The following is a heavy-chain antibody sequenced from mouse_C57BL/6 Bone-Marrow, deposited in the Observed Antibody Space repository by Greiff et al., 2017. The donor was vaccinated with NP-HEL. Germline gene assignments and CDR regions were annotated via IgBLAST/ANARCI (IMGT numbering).Heavy chain of an antibody. D-gene: IGHD1-1*01. CDR2: INPSNGGT. Sequence: QVQLQQPGTELVKPGASVKLSCKASGYTFTSYWMHWVKQRPGQGLEWIGNINPSNGGTNYNEKFKSKATLTVDKSSSTAYMQISSLTSEDSAVYYCAREGSIYYYGSSPFAYWGQGTLVTVSA. J-gene: IGHJ3*01. CDR3: AREGSIYYYGSSPFAY. CDR1: GYTFTSYW. V-gene: IGHV1-53*01.